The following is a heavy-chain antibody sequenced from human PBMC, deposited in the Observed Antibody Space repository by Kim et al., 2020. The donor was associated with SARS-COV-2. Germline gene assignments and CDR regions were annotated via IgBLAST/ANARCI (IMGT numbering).Heavy chain of an antibody. J-gene: IGHJ4*02. CDR1: GFTFNGYW. CDR3: ARGGSGLGDY. D-gene: IGHD3-16*01. Sequence: GGSLRLSCEASGFTFNGYWMHWVRQVPGKWLEWLSRISGDGSHTSYADSVKGRFTISRDNGKKTLYLEMNSLRAEDTALYYCARGGSGLGDYWGQGTQVTVAS. V-gene: IGHV3-74*01. CDR2: ISGDGSHT.